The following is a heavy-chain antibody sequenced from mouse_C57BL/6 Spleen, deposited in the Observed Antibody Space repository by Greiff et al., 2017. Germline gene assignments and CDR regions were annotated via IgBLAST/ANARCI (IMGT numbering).Heavy chain of an antibody. CDR3: TPSYDGNFCTSDV. CDR1: GFNIKDYY. J-gene: IGHJ1*03. V-gene: IGHV14-1*01. Sequence: EVQLQQSGAELVRPGASVKLSCTASGFNIKDYYMHWVKQRPEKGLEWIGRFDPEDGDTEYAPKFQGKATMTADTSSNTAYLQLSRLTSEDTAVYYCTPSYDGNFCTSDVWGTGTSVTVSS. D-gene: IGHD2-1*01. CDR2: FDPEDGDT.